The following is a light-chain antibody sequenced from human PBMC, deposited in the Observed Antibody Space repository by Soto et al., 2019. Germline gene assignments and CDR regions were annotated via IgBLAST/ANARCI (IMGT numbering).Light chain of an antibody. V-gene: IGLV2-14*01. CDR1: SSDVGGYNY. Sequence: QSVLTQPASVSGSPGQSITISCTGTSSDVGGYNYVSWYQQHPGKAPKLMIYEVSNRPSGVSSRFSGSKSGNTASLTISGLQAEDEADYYCSSYTSSIPYVFGTGTKLTVL. CDR2: EVS. CDR3: SSYTSSIPYV. J-gene: IGLJ1*01.